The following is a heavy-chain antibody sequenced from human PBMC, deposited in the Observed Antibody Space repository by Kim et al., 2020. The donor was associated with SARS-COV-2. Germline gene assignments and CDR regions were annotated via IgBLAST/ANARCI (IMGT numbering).Heavy chain of an antibody. CDR3: ARRLSNTSGWGSHYCDL. CDR2: INHSGRT. CDR1: GGSFSGYY. Sequence: SETRSLTCAVYGGSFSGYYWSWIRKPPGKGLEWIGEINHSGRTNYNPSLKSRVTISVDTSKNQFSLKLTSVTAADAALYFCARRLSNTSGWGSHYCDLWG. D-gene: IGHD3-10*01. J-gene: IGHJ2*01. V-gene: IGHV4-34*01.